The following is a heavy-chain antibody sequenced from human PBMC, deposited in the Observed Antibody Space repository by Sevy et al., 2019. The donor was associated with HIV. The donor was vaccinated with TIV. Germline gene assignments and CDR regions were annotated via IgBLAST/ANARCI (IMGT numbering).Heavy chain of an antibody. J-gene: IGHJ5*02. V-gene: IGHV3-23*01. D-gene: IGHD7-27*01. CDR3: AKGRGLGLGLDP. Sequence: GGSLRLSCAASGFIFSSYAMSWVRQAPGLGLEWVSAISGDGGGTYYADSVQVRFTISQDKSNNTPYLQMNSLRAEDTAIYYCAKGRGLGLGLDPWGQGTLVTVSS. CDR2: ISGDGGGT. CDR1: GFIFSSYA.